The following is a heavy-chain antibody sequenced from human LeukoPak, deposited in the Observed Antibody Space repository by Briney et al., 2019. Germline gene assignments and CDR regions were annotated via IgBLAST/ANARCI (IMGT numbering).Heavy chain of an antibody. V-gene: IGHV1-2*02. J-gene: IGHJ5*02. CDR2: INPNSGGT. D-gene: IGHD2-15*01. Sequence: GASVKVSCKASGYTFTGYYMHWVRQAPGQGLEWMGWINPNSGGTNYAQKFQGRVTMTRDTSISTAYMELSRLRSDDTAVYYCARGRSGGSWNNWFDPWGQGTLVTVSS. CDR3: ARGRSGGSWNNWFDP. CDR1: GYTFTGYY.